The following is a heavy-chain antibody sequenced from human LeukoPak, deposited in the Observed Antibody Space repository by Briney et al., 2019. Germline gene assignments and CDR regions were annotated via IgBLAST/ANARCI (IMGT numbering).Heavy chain of an antibody. Sequence: GGSLRLSCAASGFTFSSYNMNWVRQAPGKGLEWVSYISSGSTIIYYADSVKGRFTISRDNAKNSLYLQMNSLRAEDTAVYYCARDGVTMVRGVIIKGDYYYGMDVWGQGTTVTVSS. V-gene: IGHV3-48*01. CDR2: ISSGSTII. CDR3: ARDGVTMVRGVIIKGDYYYGMDV. CDR1: GFTFSSYN. D-gene: IGHD3-10*01. J-gene: IGHJ6*02.